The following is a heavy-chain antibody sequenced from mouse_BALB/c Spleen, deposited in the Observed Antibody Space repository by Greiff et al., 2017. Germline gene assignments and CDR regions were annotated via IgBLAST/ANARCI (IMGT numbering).Heavy chain of an antibody. J-gene: IGHJ2*01. D-gene: IGHD2-4*01. Sequence: DVKLQESGPGLVKPSQSLSLTCTVTGYSITSDYAWNWIRQFPGNKLEWMGYISYSGSTSYNPSLKSRISITRDTSKNQFFLQLNSVTTEDTATYYCARSGLRPYYFDYWGQGTTLTVSS. CDR1: GYSITSDYA. V-gene: IGHV3-2*02. CDR3: ARSGLRPYYFDY. CDR2: ISYSGST.